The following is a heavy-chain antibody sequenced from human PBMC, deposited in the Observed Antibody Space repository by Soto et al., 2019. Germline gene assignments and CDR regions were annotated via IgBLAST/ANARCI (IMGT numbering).Heavy chain of an antibody. CDR1: GYTFTSYD. CDR3: ARRTYDFWSGYYGVTNYMDV. V-gene: IGHV1-8*01. CDR2: MNPNSGNT. J-gene: IGHJ6*03. Sequence: ASVKVSCKASGYTFTSYDINWVRQATGQGLEWMGWMNPNSGNTGYAQKFQGRVTMTRNTSISTAYMELSSLRSEDTAVYYCARRTYDFWSGYYGVTNYMDVWGKGTTVTVSS. D-gene: IGHD3-3*01.